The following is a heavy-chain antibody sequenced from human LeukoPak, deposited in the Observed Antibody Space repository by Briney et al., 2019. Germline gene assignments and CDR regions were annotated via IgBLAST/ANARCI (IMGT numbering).Heavy chain of an antibody. CDR3: ARSEIYCNNGFCYREPCDY. V-gene: IGHV1-2*02. J-gene: IGHJ6*04. Sequence: ASVKVSCKASGYVFTDYYIHWVRQAPGQGLEWMGWINPYSGGTNYAQKFRGRVTVTRDTSISTAYVDLSRLTSDDTAVYYCARSEIYCNNGFCYREPCDYWGKGTTVTISS. CDR2: INPYSGGT. D-gene: IGHD2-8*01. CDR1: GYVFTDYY.